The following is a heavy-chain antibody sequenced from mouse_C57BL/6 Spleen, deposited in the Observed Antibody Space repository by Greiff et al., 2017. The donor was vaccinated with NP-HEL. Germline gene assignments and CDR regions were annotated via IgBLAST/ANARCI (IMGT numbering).Heavy chain of an antibody. CDR3: ARFDGILYYFDY. CDR2: IYPGSGST. J-gene: IGHJ2*01. Sequence: QVQLQQPGAELVKPGASVKMSCKASGYTFTSYWITWVKQRPGQGLEWIGDIYPGSGSTNYTEKFKSKATLTVATSSSTAYMQLSSLTSEDSAVYYCARFDGILYYFDYWGQGTTLTVSS. V-gene: IGHV1-55*01. CDR1: GYTFTSYW. D-gene: IGHD2-1*01.